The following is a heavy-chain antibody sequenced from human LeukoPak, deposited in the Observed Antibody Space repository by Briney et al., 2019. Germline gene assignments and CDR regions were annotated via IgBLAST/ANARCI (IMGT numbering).Heavy chain of an antibody. CDR1: GGTFSNYW. CDR2: INQNGSEK. Sequence: GGCVRLSCAASGGTFSNYWMSWVRQAPGKGLEWVANINQNGSEKNYVDSVMGRFTISRDNVENSLYLQMNSLRTEDTADYFCAREGHSRFRFRYYYQGLDVWGQGTTVTVS. D-gene: IGHD3-10*01. V-gene: IGHV3-7*01. CDR3: AREGHSRFRFRYYYQGLDV. J-gene: IGHJ6*02.